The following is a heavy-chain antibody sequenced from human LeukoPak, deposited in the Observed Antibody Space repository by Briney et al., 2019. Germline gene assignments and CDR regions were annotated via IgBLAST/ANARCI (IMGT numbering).Heavy chain of an antibody. J-gene: IGHJ3*02. D-gene: IGHD2-15*01. Sequence: PSETLSLTCTVSGGSINNYYWSWIRQPAGKGLEWIGRIYTRGSTNYNPSLKSRATMSVDTSKNHFSLKLSSVTAADTAVYYCARGRYCSADICSGGDAFDIWGQGTMVSVSS. CDR1: GGSINNYY. CDR3: ARGRYCSADICSGGDAFDI. CDR2: IYTRGST. V-gene: IGHV4-4*07.